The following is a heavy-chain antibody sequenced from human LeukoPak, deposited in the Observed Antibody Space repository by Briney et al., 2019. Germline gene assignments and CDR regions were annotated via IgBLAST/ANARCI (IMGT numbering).Heavy chain of an antibody. CDR2: IFPSGGEI. D-gene: IGHD2-8*02. Sequence: GGSLRLSCAASGFTFSTFAMIWVRQPPGKGLEWVSSIFPSGGEIHYADSVRGRFTISRDNSKSTLSLRMNSLRAEDTAIYYCATYRQVLLPFESWGQGTLVTVSS. J-gene: IGHJ4*02. CDR1: GFTFSTFA. CDR3: ATYRQVLLPFES. V-gene: IGHV3-23*01.